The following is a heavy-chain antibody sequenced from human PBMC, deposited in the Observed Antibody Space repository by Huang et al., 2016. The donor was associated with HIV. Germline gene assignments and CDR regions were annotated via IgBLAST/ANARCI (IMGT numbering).Heavy chain of an antibody. D-gene: IGHD3-3*01. CDR3: ARNHDFWRGRMFAISYFDV. CDR2: LYYTGKN. V-gene: IGHV4-39*01. CDR1: GGSINTGRYY. J-gene: IGHJ2*01. Sequence: QMRFQESGPGLVKPSGTLSLTCNVSGGSINTGRYYWGWIRQPPGKGLEWVGILYYTGKNSYDPSLKGRLTMSADTSKNQFSLNLSSVTAADTAIYYCARNHDFWRGRMFAISYFDVWGRGTLVTVAS.